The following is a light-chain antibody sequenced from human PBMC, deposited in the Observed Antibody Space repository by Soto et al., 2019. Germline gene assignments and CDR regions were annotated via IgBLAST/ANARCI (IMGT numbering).Light chain of an antibody. Sequence: QSALTQPASVSGSPGPSITISFTGTSSDIGGYNYVSWYQQLPGKVPKLIIYDVSNRPSGVSDRFSGSKSGNAASLTISGLQAEDEADYYCSSYTSTSTLYVFGTGTKVNVL. CDR2: DVS. J-gene: IGLJ1*01. CDR1: SSDIGGYNY. V-gene: IGLV2-14*03. CDR3: SSYTSTSTLYV.